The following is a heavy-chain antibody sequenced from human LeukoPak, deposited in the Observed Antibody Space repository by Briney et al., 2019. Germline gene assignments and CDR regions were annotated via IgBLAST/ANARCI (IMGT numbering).Heavy chain of an antibody. J-gene: IGHJ6*02. Sequence: SETLSLTCTVSGGSISSYYWSWIRQPAGKGLEWIGRIYTSGSTNYNPSLKSRVTMSVDTSKNQFSLKLSSVTAADTAVYYCARDRRYYGSGSYLYSDYYYYGMDVRGQGTTVTVSS. D-gene: IGHD3-10*01. CDR3: ARDRRYYGSGSYLYSDYYYYGMDV. V-gene: IGHV4-4*07. CDR2: IYTSGST. CDR1: GGSISSYY.